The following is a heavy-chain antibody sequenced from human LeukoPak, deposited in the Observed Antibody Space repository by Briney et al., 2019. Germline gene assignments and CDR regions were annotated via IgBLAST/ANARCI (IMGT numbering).Heavy chain of an antibody. D-gene: IGHD1-26*01. CDR1: GYTLTELS. J-gene: IGHJ6*03. CDR3: ARDQYSGSYYTYYYYYMDV. CDR2: FDPEDGET. V-gene: IGHV1-24*01. Sequence: ASVKVSCKVSGYTLTELSMHWVRQAPGKGLEWMGGFDPEDGETIYAQKLQGRVTMTTDTSTSTAYMELRSLRSDDTAVYYCARDQYSGSYYTYYYYYMDVWGKGTTVTVSS.